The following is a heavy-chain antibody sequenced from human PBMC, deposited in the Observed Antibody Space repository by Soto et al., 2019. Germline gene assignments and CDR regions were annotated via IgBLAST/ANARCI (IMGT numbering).Heavy chain of an antibody. D-gene: IGHD1-1*01. CDR3: ATFVGATTGTRGSPRDY. J-gene: IGHJ4*02. CDR2: INPSGSI. Sequence: VQLQQWGAGLLKPSETLSLTCAVYGGSFSGYHWSWFRQPPGKGLEWIGEINPSGSINYNPSLNSRVTISVETSKNQFSLNLSSVTAADTAVYYCATFVGATTGTRGSPRDYWGQGTLVTVTS. V-gene: IGHV4-34*01. CDR1: GGSFSGYH.